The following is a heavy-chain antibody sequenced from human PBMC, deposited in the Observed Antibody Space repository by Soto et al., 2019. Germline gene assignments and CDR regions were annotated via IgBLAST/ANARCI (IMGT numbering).Heavy chain of an antibody. J-gene: IGHJ6*02. D-gene: IGHD2-8*02. CDR1: GGSISSGGYY. V-gene: IGHV4-31*03. CDR2: IYYSGST. Sequence: TLSFTCTVSGGSISSGGYYWSWIRQHPGKGLEWIGYIYYSGSTYYNPSLKSRVTISVDTSKNQFSLELSSVTAADTAVYYCARVLGVTGPNYYYGMDVWGQGTTVTVSS. CDR3: ARVLGVTGPNYYYGMDV.